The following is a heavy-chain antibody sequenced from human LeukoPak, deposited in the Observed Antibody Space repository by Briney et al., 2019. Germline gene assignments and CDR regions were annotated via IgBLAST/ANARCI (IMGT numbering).Heavy chain of an antibody. CDR3: QSLNYYYYYMDV. J-gene: IGHJ6*03. CDR1: GGSISSYY. V-gene: IGHV4-4*07. Sequence: SETLSLTCTVSGGSISSYYWSWIRQPAGKGLEWIGRIYTSGSTNYNPSLKSRVTMSVGTSKNQFSLKLSSVTAADTAVYYCQSLNYYYYYMDVWGKGTTVTVSS. CDR2: IYTSGST.